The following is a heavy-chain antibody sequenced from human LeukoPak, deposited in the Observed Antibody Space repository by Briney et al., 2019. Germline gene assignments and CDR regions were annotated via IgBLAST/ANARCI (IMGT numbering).Heavy chain of an antibody. CDR2: ISGGGGNT. D-gene: IGHD1-26*01. J-gene: IGHJ4*02. CDR1: EFTFNSYA. Sequence: PGGSLRLSCAASEFTFNSYAMSWVRQAPGKGLEWVSAISGGGGNTYYADSVKGRFTISRDNSKNTLYLQMNSLRAEDTAVYYCAKSSPYSATYFDYWGQGTLVTVSS. CDR3: AKSSPYSATYFDY. V-gene: IGHV3-23*01.